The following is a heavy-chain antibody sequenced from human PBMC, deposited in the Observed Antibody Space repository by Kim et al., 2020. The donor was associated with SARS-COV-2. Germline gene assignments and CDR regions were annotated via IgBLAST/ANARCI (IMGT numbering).Heavy chain of an antibody. CDR1: GFTFSSYA. V-gene: IGHV3-30-3*01. CDR2: ISYDGSNK. J-gene: IGHJ4*02. D-gene: IGHD3-10*01. Sequence: GGSLRLSCAASGFTFSSYAMHWVRQAPGKGLEWVAVISYDGSNKYYADSVKGRFTISRDNSKNTLYLQMNSLRAEDTAVYYCARLHYYGSGSYYPPDYWGQGTLVTVSS. CDR3: ARLHYYGSGSYYPPDY.